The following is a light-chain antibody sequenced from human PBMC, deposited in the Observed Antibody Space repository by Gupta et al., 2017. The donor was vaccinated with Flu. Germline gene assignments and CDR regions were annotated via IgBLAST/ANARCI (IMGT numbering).Light chain of an antibody. Sequence: SHVLTQPPSVSVAPGQAARIPCGGTDIENIHVHWYQQKPGQAPMVVVYDDSDRPSGIPERFSGSKTGNTATLTISRVEAGDEADYFCQVWDGSNLLFGGGTKVTVL. CDR3: QVWDGSNLL. J-gene: IGLJ2*01. CDR2: DDS. CDR1: DIENIH. V-gene: IGLV3-21*02.